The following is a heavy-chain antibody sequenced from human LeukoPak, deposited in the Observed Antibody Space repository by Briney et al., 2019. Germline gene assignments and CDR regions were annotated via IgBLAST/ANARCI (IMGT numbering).Heavy chain of an antibody. J-gene: IGHJ4*02. CDR3: ARALRGGDYSADY. Sequence: ASVKVSCKASGYTFTSYYMHWVRQAPGQGLEWMGIINPSGGSTSYAQKFQGRVTMTRDTSTSTVYMELSSLRSDDTAIYYCARALRGGDYSADYWGQGTLVTVSS. CDR2: INPSGGST. D-gene: IGHD2-15*01. CDR1: GYTFTSYY. V-gene: IGHV1-46*01.